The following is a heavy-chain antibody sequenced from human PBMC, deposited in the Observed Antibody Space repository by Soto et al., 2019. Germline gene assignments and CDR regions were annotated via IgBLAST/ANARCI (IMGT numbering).Heavy chain of an antibody. Sequence: EVQLSESGGGLVQPGGSLRLSCAASGFTFSRYGMSWVRQAPGKGLEWVSAITGSGDSTYYADSVKGRFTISRDSSNNTVYLQMNSLRADDTAVYYCVKLRLELLYHDSWGLGALVIVSS. J-gene: IGHJ4*02. CDR1: GFTFSRYG. CDR3: VKLRLELLYHDS. V-gene: IGHV3-23*01. CDR2: ITGSGDST. D-gene: IGHD1-7*01.